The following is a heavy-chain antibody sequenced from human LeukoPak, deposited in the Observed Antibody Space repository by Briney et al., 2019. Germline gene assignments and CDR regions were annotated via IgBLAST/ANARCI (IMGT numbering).Heavy chain of an antibody. CDR2: ISSSSSYI. J-gene: IGHJ4*02. CDR3: ARGSSTVTTTRGDY. CDR1: GFTFSSYS. V-gene: IGHV3-21*01. Sequence: PGGSLRLSCAASGFTFSSYSMNWVRQAPGKGLEWVSSISSSSSYIYYADSVKGRFTISRDNAKNSLYLQMNSLRAEDTAVYYCARGSSTVTTTRGDYWGQGTLVTVSS. D-gene: IGHD4-17*01.